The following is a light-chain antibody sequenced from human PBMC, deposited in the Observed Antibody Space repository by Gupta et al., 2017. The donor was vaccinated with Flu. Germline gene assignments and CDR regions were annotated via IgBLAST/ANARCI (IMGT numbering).Light chain of an antibody. CDR1: QSLLYSSYNNNH. J-gene: IGKJ4*01. Sequence: DIVMTQSPDSLAVSLGERATINCKSSQSLLYSSYNNNHLAWYQQKPGQPPKLLIYWASTRESGVPERFSGSGSGTDFTLTISSLQAEDVAVYYCQQYYSSLPVTFGGGTKVEIK. V-gene: IGKV4-1*01. CDR3: QQYYSSLPVT. CDR2: WAS.